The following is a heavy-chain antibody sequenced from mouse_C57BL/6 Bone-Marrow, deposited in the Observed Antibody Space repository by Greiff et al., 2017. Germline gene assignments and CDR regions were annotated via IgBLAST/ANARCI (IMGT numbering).Heavy chain of an antibody. CDR1: GFNIKDDY. J-gene: IGHJ3*01. Sequence: EVQLQQSGAELVRPGASVKLSCTASGFNIKDDYMHWVKQRPEQGLEWIGWIDPENGDTEYASKFQGKATITADTSSNTAYLQLSSLTSEDTAVYYCIPDGYEACWGQGALVPGSA. CDR3: IPDGYEAC. V-gene: IGHV14-4*01. CDR2: IDPENGDT. D-gene: IGHD2-2*01.